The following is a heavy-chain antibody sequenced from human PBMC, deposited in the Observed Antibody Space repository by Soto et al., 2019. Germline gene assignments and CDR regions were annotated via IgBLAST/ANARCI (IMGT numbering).Heavy chain of an antibody. CDR1: GGSISSGGYY. CDR2: IYSNGNT. Sequence: QVQLLESGPGLVKPSQTLSLTCSVSGGSISSGGYYWSWIRQQPGTGLEWIGYIYSNGNTYYNPSLKSRVTISVDTSKNQFSLKLSSVTAADTAVYYCATVVCSGGSCPRIGWFDPWGQGTLVTVSS. D-gene: IGHD2-15*01. J-gene: IGHJ5*02. V-gene: IGHV4-31*03. CDR3: ATVVCSGGSCPRIGWFDP.